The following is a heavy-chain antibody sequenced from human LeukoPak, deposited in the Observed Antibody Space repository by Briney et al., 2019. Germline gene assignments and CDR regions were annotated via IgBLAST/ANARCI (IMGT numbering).Heavy chain of an antibody. D-gene: IGHD2/OR15-2a*01. V-gene: IGHV3-23*01. CDR3: AKYVSAKGPPYALDV. CDR1: EFTFSSYA. J-gene: IGHJ6*02. CDR2: ISASGGST. Sequence: GRSLRLSCAASEFTFSSYAMQWVRQAPGKGLEWVSGISASGGSTWYADSVKGRFTISRDNSENTLYLQMNSLRAEDTAVYYCAKYVSAKGPPYALDVWGQGTTVTVSS.